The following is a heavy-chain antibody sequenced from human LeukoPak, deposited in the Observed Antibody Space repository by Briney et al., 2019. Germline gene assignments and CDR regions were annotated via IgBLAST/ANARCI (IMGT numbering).Heavy chain of an antibody. CDR2: IYYSGRT. D-gene: IGHD2-2*03. CDR3: ARVGVYGLCSSSACFSPFDC. V-gene: IGHV4-39*07. Sequence: KPSETLSLTCTVSAGSISSSSYFWGWIRQPPGKGPEWIGNIYYSGRTYHNPSLKGRVTISVDTSMNRFSLRLSSVTAADTAVYYCARVGVYGLCSSSACFSPFDCWGQGTLVTVSS. J-gene: IGHJ4*02. CDR1: AGSISSSSYF.